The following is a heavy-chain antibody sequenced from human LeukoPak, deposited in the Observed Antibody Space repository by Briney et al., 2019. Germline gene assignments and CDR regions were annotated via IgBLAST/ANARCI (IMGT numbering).Heavy chain of an antibody. CDR1: GYTFTSYD. CDR2: MNPNSGNT. Sequence: ASVKVSCKASGYTFTSYDINWVRQATGQGLKWMGWMNPNSGNTGYAQKFQGRVTMTRNTSISTAYMELSSLRSEDTAVYYCARFDGSSWRIYYYYYGMDVWGQGTTVTVSS. J-gene: IGHJ6*02. CDR3: ARFDGSSWRIYYYYYGMDV. V-gene: IGHV1-8*01. D-gene: IGHD6-13*01.